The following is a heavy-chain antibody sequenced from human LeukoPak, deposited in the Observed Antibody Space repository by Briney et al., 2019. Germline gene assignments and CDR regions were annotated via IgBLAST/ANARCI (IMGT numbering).Heavy chain of an antibody. V-gene: IGHV3-30*04. J-gene: IGHJ4*02. CDR3: ARNFNHFDY. D-gene: IGHD1-14*01. CDR2: ISYDGRNK. CDR1: GFTFSSYA. Sequence: PGRSLRLSCAASGFTFSSYAMHWVRQAPGKGLEWVAVISYDGRNKYYTDSVKGRFPISRDNSKNTLYLQMNSLRAEDTAVYYCARNFNHFDYWGQGTLVTVSS.